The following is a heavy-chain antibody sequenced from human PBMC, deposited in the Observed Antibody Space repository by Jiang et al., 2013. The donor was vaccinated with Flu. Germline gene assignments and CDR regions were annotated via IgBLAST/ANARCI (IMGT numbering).Heavy chain of an antibody. J-gene: IGHJ4*02. V-gene: IGHV1-18*01. CDR2: ISGNNGKT. Sequence: GAEVKKPGASVKVSCKASGYTFNTYDISWVRQAPGQGLEWMGWISGNNGKTHYAEKLQDRVTTTTDTSTGTAYMELRSLRSDDTAVYYCARDRWAYYDSYGYDSWGQGTLVTVSS. D-gene: IGHD3-22*01. CDR1: GYTFNTYD. CDR3: ARDRWAYYDSYGYDS.